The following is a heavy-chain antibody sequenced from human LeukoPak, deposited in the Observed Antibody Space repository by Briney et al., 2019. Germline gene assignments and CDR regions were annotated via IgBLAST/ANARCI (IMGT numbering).Heavy chain of an antibody. CDR3: ARGQSWIQLWLRRGNFDY. CDR1: GGSFSGYY. V-gene: IGHV4-34*01. D-gene: IGHD5-18*01. J-gene: IGHJ4*02. Sequence: SETLSLTCGVYGGSFSGYYWSWIRQPPGKGLEWIGEINHSGSTNYNPSLKSRVTISVDTSKNQFSLKLSSVTAADTAVYYCARGQSWIQLWLRRGNFDYWGQGTLVTVSS. CDR2: INHSGST.